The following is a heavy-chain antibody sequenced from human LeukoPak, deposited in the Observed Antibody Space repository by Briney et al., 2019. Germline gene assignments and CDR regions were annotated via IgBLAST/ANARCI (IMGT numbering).Heavy chain of an antibody. CDR1: GGSISSSSYY. J-gene: IGHJ4*02. Sequence: PSETLSLTCTVSGGSISSSSYYWGWIRQPPGKGLEWIGSIYYSGSTYYNPSLKSRVTISVDTSKNQFSLKLSSVTAADTAVYYCASQDLPGGYYFDYWGQGTLVTVSS. V-gene: IGHV4-39*01. D-gene: IGHD2-15*01. CDR2: IYYSGST. CDR3: ASQDLPGGYYFDY.